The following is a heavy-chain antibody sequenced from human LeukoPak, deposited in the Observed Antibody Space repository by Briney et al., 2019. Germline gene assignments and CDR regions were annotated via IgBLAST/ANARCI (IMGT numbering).Heavy chain of an antibody. D-gene: IGHD6-19*01. Sequence: PSETLSLTCTVYGGSITSNYWNCIPQPPGKGLESSGHMYYSGSTNYNPSLKSRLTISVDTSKNQFSLKLSSVTAADTAVYYCARRSRLASWYFDLWGRGTLITVSS. CDR1: GGSITSNY. CDR3: ARRSRLASWYFDL. J-gene: IGHJ2*01. V-gene: IGHV4-59*08. CDR2: MYYSGST.